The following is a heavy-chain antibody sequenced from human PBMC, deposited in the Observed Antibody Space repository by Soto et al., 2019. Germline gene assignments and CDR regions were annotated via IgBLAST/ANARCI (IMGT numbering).Heavy chain of an antibody. J-gene: IGHJ5*02. Sequence: EVQLVESGGGLVQPGGSLKLSCAASGFTFSGSAIQWVRQASGKGLEWVGRIRSKANTYATANAASVKGRFTISRDDSKNTAYLQMNSLKTEDTAVYYCTRFSMDSSSGWFDPWGQGTLVTVSS. D-gene: IGHD6-6*01. CDR1: GFTFSGSA. CDR3: TRFSMDSSSGWFDP. V-gene: IGHV3-73*02. CDR2: IRSKANTYAT.